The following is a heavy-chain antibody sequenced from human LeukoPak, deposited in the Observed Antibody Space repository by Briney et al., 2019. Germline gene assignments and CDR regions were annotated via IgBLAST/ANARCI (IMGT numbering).Heavy chain of an antibody. Sequence: GGSLRLSCAASGFTFSSYSMNWVRQAPGKGLEWVSYISSSSSTIYYADSVKGRFTISRDNAKNSLYLQMNSLRAEDTAVYYCARDKRFGYYYYMDVWGKGTTVTVSS. CDR3: ARDKRFGYYYYMDV. D-gene: IGHD3-16*01. V-gene: IGHV3-48*01. CDR2: ISSSSSTI. J-gene: IGHJ6*03. CDR1: GFTFSSYS.